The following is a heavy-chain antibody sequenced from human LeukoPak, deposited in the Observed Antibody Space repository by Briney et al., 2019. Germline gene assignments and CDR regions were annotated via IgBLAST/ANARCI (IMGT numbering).Heavy chain of an antibody. D-gene: IGHD2-15*01. V-gene: IGHV3-23*01. Sequence: GGSLRLSCAASVFTFSSYSMSWVRQAPWKGREWVSPISGSGGSTYYADSVKGRFTISRDNSKNTLFLQMNSLRAEDTAVYYCAKRGGLAGYFDYWGQGTLVTVSS. CDR2: ISGSGGST. J-gene: IGHJ4*02. CDR1: VFTFSSYS. CDR3: AKRGGLAGYFDY.